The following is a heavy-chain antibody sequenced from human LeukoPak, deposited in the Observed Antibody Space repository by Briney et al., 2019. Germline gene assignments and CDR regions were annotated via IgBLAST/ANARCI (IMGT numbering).Heavy chain of an antibody. V-gene: IGHV1-18*01. CDR2: ISAYNGNT. CDR3: ARDRYQLLPDY. Sequence: ASVKVSCKASGYIFTSYGISWGRQAPGQGLEWMGWISAYNGNTNYAQKRQGRVTMTTDTSTSTAYMELRSLRSDDTAVYYCARDRYQLLPDYWGQGTLVTVSS. J-gene: IGHJ4*02. CDR1: GYIFTSYG. D-gene: IGHD2-2*01.